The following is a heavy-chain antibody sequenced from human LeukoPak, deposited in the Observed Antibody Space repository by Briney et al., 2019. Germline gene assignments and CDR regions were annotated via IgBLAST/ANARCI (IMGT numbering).Heavy chain of an antibody. CDR3: AKDPSILWWGSQFDP. D-gene: IGHD2-21*01. Sequence: GGSLGLSCAASGFTFSSYAMSWVRQAPGKGLEWVSAISGSGGSTYYADSVKGRFTISRDNSKNTLYLQMNSLRAEDTAVYYCAKDPSILWWGSQFDPRGQGTLVTVSS. V-gene: IGHV3-23*01. CDR2: ISGSGGST. CDR1: GFTFSSYA. J-gene: IGHJ5*02.